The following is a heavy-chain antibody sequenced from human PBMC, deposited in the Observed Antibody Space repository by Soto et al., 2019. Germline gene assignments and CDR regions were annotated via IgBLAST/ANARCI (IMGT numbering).Heavy chain of an antibody. J-gene: IGHJ4*02. CDR1: GYTFTSYG. Sequence: ASVKVSCKASGYTFTSYGISWVRQAPGQGLEWKGWISAYNGNTNYAQKLQGRVTMTTDTSTSTPYMELRSLRFDDTVFFYCARANNPQEAVAGPISYWGQGTLVTVSS. CDR3: ARANNPQEAVAGPISY. V-gene: IGHV1-18*01. D-gene: IGHD6-19*01. CDR2: ISAYNGNT.